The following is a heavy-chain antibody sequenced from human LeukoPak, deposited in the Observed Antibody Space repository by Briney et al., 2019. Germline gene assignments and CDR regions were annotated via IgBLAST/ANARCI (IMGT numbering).Heavy chain of an antibody. CDR1: GFTFSRNT. J-gene: IGHJ3*02. Sequence: GGSLRLSCAASGFTFSRNTMNWVRQAPGKGLEWVSSISSSSSYIYYADSVKGRFIISRDNAKNSLYLQMNSLRAENTAVYYCARNLWFGESSDAFDMWGQGTMVTVSS. CDR3: ARNLWFGESSDAFDM. CDR2: ISSSSSYI. D-gene: IGHD3-10*01. V-gene: IGHV3-21*04.